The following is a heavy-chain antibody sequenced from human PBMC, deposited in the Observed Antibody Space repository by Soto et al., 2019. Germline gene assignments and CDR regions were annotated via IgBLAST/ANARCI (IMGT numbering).Heavy chain of an antibody. D-gene: IGHD1-1*01. CDR2: ISQRGST. Sequence: QVRLQESGPRLVMPSGTLSLTCAVSGASISSDDWWNWVRQAPGKGLDWIGEISQRGSTLYNPSHKSPVTISREESNKHFSLELTSVTASATAMYYCAWDFNFTTPNDPWAFDSWGQGALVTVSS. CDR1: GASISSDDW. J-gene: IGHJ4*02. V-gene: IGHV4-4*02. CDR3: AWDFNFTTPNDPWAFDS.